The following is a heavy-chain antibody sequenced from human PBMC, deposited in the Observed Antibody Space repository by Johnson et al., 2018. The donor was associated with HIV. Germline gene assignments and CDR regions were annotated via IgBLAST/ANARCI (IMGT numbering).Heavy chain of an antibody. Sequence: VLLLESGGGVVQPGGSLRLSCAASGFTFDDYGMSWVRQAPGKGLEWVSGINWNGGSTDYADSVKGRFTISRDNSKKTLYLQMNSLRAEDTAVYYCARVLEQFDAFDIWGHGTRVSVSS. V-gene: IGHV3-20*04. CDR2: INWNGGST. CDR3: ARVLEQFDAFDI. J-gene: IGHJ3*02. CDR1: GFTFDDYG. D-gene: IGHD2-2*01.